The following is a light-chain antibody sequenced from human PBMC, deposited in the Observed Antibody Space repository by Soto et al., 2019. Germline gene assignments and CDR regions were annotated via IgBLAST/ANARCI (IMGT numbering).Light chain of an antibody. CDR2: DIS. CDR1: QSLTSNAKSV. V-gene: IGKV2D-29*01. J-gene: IGKJ1*01. Sequence: DIVMTQTPLSLSVTPGQSASISCKSSQSLTSNAKSVMFWYLQKPGKPPQLLSHDISNRFSGGPDRFSGSGSGTDFTLKISRVEAGDVGNYYCMQSKELPRTFGQGTKVEIK. CDR3: MQSKELPRT.